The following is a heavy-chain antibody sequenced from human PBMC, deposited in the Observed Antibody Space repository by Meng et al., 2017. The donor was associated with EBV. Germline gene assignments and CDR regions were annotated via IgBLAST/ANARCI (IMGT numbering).Heavy chain of an antibody. D-gene: IGHD6-19*01. CDR3: ARVGIAVAGTGDY. CDR1: GYTFTGYY. Sequence: RVQSGAELKNPWASVKVPCKASGYTFTGYYMHWVRQAPGQGLEWMGRINPNSGGTNYAQKFQGRVTMTRDTSISTAYMELSRLRSDDTAVYYCARVGIAVAGTGDYWGQGTLSPSPQ. J-gene: IGHJ4*02. CDR2: INPNSGGT. V-gene: IGHV1-2*06.